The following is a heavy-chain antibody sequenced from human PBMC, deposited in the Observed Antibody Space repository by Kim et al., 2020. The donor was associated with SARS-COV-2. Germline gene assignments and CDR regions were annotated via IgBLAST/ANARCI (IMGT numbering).Heavy chain of an antibody. Sequence: ASVKVSCKASDYTFNKYGISWVRQARGQGLEWMGWNSGYNGDTHYVPKFQGRVTMTTDSSTSTAYMELTRLRSDDTAVYYCARDLMVRGVIISDYYGMDVWGQGTTVIVSS. CDR1: DYTFNKYG. CDR2: NSGYNGDT. CDR3: ARDLMVRGVIISDYYGMDV. V-gene: IGHV1-18*04. J-gene: IGHJ6*02. D-gene: IGHD3-10*01.